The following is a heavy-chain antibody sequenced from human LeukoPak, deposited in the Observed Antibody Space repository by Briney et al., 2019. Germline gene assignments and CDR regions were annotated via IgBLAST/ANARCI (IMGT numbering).Heavy chain of an antibody. V-gene: IGHV3-23*01. CDR1: CLTFSSYA. CDR3: AKSFRFDYGDYLGY. CDR2: ISGSGGST. Sequence: GGSLRLSCAATCLTFSSYAMSWARQAPGKGLEWVSAISGSGGSTYYADSVKGRFTISRDNSKNTLYLQMNSLRAEDTAVYYWAKSFRFDYGDYLGYWGQGTLVTVSS. J-gene: IGHJ4*02. D-gene: IGHD4-17*01.